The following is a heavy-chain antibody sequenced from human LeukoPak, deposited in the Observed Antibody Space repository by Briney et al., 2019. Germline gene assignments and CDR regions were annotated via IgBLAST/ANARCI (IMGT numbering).Heavy chain of an antibody. CDR3: AKDNSRDYGDYVTYFDY. D-gene: IGHD4-17*01. J-gene: IGHJ4*02. CDR1: GFTLDDYA. Sequence: PGRSLRLSCAASGFTLDDYAMHWVRQAPGKGLEWVSGISWNSGSIGYADSVKGRFTISRDNAKNSLYLQMNSLRAEDTALYYCAKDNSRDYGDYVTYFDYWGQGTLVTVSS. V-gene: IGHV3-9*01. CDR2: ISWNSGSI.